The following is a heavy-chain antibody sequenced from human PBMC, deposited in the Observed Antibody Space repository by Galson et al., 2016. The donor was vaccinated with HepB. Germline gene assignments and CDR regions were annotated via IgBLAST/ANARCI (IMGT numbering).Heavy chain of an antibody. CDR1: GYTFTDYY. Sequence: SVKVSCKASGYTFTDYYMHWVRQAPGQGLEWMGWINPNSGGTNYAQKFQGRVTMTRATSISTAYMELSRLRSDDTAVYYCARVGPGGFGAYVVGYFDYWGQGTLVTVSS. CDR2: INPNSGGT. V-gene: IGHV1-2*02. D-gene: IGHD5-12*01. CDR3: ARVGPGGFGAYVVGYFDY. J-gene: IGHJ4*02.